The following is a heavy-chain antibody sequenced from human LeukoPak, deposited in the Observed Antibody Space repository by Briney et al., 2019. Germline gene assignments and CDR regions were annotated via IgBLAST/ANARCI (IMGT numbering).Heavy chain of an antibody. J-gene: IGHJ5*02. CDR3: AGAREATGLTP. V-gene: IGHV1-2*02. Sequence: ASVKVSCKASGYRFSGDYIHWVRHAPGQGLEWMAWINPNSGDTNYAQKFQGRVTVTRDTSISTVYMELSRLRYDDTAIYYCAGAREATGLTPWGQGTLVTVSS. CDR1: GYRFSGDY. CDR2: INPNSGDT. D-gene: IGHD3-9*01.